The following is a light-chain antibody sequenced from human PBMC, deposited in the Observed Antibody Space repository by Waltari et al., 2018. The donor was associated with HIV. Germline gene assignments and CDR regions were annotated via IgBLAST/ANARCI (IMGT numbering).Light chain of an antibody. Sequence: QSVLTQPPSLSAPSGQKVTISCSGSGSNVANNFVSRYQHFPGAAPKLVIYDNNKRPSGNPDRFSGSKSDTSATLDITAVQAGDEADYYCGTWDTSLNAWVFGGGTRLTVL. CDR2: DNN. CDR3: GTWDTSLNAWV. CDR1: GSNVANNF. V-gene: IGLV1-51*01. J-gene: IGLJ3*02.